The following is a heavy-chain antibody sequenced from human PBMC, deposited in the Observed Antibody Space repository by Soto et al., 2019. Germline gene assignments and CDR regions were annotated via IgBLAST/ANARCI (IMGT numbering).Heavy chain of an antibody. CDR3: ARDLGGVFDY. Sequence: SVNVACKASGCTFSSYAISWVRQAPGQGLEWMGGIIPIFGTANYAQKFQGRVTITADESTSTAYMELSSLRSEDTAVYYCARDLGGVFDYWGQGTLVTVSS. V-gene: IGHV1-69*13. J-gene: IGHJ4*02. D-gene: IGHD3-10*01. CDR2: IIPIFGTA. CDR1: GCTFSSYA.